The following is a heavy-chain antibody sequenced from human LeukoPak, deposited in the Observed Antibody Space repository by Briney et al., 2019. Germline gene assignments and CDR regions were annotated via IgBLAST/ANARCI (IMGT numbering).Heavy chain of an antibody. CDR3: AKGFYYYGSAYGMDV. J-gene: IGHJ6*04. V-gene: IGHV3-30*18. D-gene: IGHD3-10*01. CDR1: GFTFSSYG. CDR2: ISYDGSNK. Sequence: GGSLRLSCAASGFTFSSYGMHWVRQAPGKGLEWVAVISYDGSNKYYAGSVKGRFTISRDNSKNTLYLQMNSLRAEDTAVYYCAKGFYYYGSAYGMDVWGKGTTVTVSS.